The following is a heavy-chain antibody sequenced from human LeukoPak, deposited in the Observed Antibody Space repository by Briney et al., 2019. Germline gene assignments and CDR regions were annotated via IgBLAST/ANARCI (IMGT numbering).Heavy chain of an antibody. V-gene: IGHV4-34*01. D-gene: IGHD2-15*01. J-gene: IGHJ4*02. CDR2: INHSGST. CDR1: GGSFSGYY. CDR3: SRGFLVGYSPEEYFFDY. Sequence: PSETLSLTCAVYGGSFSGYYWSWIRQPPGKGLEWIGEINHSGSTNYNPSLKSRGTISVAQSQNQFSLNLNSLHAADTARCNCSRGFLVGYSPEEYFFDYWGQGTLVTVSS.